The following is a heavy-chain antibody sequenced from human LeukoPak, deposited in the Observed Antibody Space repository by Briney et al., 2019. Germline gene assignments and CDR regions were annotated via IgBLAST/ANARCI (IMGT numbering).Heavy chain of an antibody. Sequence: GGSLRLSCAASGFTFSTYGMHWVRQAPGKGLEWVSFIRYVGINKYYADSVKGRFTISRDNSKNTLYLQMNSLRPEDTAVYYCARGSYDHDPWGQGTLVTVSS. CDR3: ARGSYDHDP. D-gene: IGHD5-18*01. J-gene: IGHJ5*02. CDR2: IRYVGINK. V-gene: IGHV3-30*02. CDR1: GFTFSTYG.